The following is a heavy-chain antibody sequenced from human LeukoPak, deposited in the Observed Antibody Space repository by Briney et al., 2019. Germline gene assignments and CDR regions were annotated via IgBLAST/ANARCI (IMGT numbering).Heavy chain of an antibody. CDR3: ARGRDMYSSSSYYYYYYMDV. CDR1: GYSVSSNSAG. J-gene: IGHJ6*03. D-gene: IGHD6-6*01. V-gene: IGHV6-1*01. Sequence: QTLSLTCGISGYSVSSNSAGWNWIRQSPSKGLEWLGSTYYRSKWYNDSAVSVKSRIPINPDTSKNQFSLQLHSVTPDDAAVYYCARGRDMYSSSSYYYYYYMDVWGKGTTVTVSS. CDR2: TYYRSKWYN.